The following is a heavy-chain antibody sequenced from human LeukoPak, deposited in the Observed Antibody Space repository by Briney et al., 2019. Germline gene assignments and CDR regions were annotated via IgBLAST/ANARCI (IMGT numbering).Heavy chain of an antibody. CDR2: ISAGGDFV. CDR1: GFPFSTHS. CDR3: ARDRFDGGNHRNVFDC. D-gene: IGHD4-23*01. V-gene: IGHV3-21*01. J-gene: IGHJ4*02. Sequence: GGSLRLSCAASGFPFSTHSLNWVRQAPGKGLEWVSSISAGGDFVYYGDSVKGRFTMSRDNAKNSLHPQMDSLTAEDTAVYYCARDRFDGGNHRNVFDCWGQGTVVTVSS.